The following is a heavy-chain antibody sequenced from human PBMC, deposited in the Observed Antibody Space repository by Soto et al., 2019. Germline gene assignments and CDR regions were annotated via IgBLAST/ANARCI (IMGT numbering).Heavy chain of an antibody. J-gene: IGHJ6*02. CDR1: GFTFSSYA. CDR2: ISGSGGST. V-gene: IGHV3-23*01. D-gene: IGHD3-10*01. CDR3: AKDKSGITMVRGESDV. Sequence: QTGGSLRLSCAASGFTFSSYAMSWVRQAPGKGLEWVSAISGSGGSTYYADSVKGRFTISRDNSKNTLYLQMNSLRAEDTAVYYCAKDKSGITMVRGESDVWGQGTTVTVSS.